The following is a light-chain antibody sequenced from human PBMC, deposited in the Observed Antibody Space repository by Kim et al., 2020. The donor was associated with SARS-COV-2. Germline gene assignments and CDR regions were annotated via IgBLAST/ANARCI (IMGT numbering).Light chain of an antibody. V-gene: IGKV1-5*01. CDR1: QSITRW. J-gene: IGKJ2*01. CDR2: DAS. Sequence: GDRVTSTCRASQSITRWLAWEQQKPGKAPKLLIYDASSLKSGVPSRFSGSGSGTEFTLTISSLQPDDFATYYCQQYYSHSYTFGQGTKLEI. CDR3: QQYYSHSYT.